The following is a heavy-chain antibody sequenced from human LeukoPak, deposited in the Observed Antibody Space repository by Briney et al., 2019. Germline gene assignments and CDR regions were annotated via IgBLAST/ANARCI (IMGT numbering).Heavy chain of an antibody. CDR3: ARVGIAVGAFDI. V-gene: IGHV4-59*08. J-gene: IGHJ3*02. CDR1: GGSISSYY. D-gene: IGHD6-19*01. Sequence: PSETLSLTCTVSGGSISSYYWSWIRQPPGKGLEWIGYIYYSGSTNYNPSLKSRVTISVDTSKNQFSLKLSSVTAADTAVYYCARVGIAVGAFDIWGQGTMVTVS. CDR2: IYYSGST.